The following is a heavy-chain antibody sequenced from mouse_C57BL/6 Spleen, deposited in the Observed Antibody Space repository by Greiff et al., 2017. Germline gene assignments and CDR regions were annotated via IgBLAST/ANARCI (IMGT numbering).Heavy chain of an antibody. D-gene: IGHD2-4*01. CDR1: GYSFTGYY. J-gene: IGHJ2*01. Sequence: EVQLVESGPELVKPGASVKISCKASGYSFTGYYMNWVKQSPEKSLEWIGEINPSTGGTTYNQKFKAKATLTVDKSSSTAYMQLKSLTSEDSAVYYCARRDDYDCFDYWGTGTTLTVSS. CDR2: INPSTGGT. V-gene: IGHV1-42*01. CDR3: ARRDDYDCFDY.